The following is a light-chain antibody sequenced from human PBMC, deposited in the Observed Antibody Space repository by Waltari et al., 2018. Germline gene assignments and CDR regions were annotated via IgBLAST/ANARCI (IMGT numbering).Light chain of an antibody. J-gene: IGKJ4*01. V-gene: IGKV4-1*01. CDR3: QQYYTSPLT. CDR2: WAS. CDR1: QCLFSSSNKRTD. Sequence: QCLFSSSNKRTDLAGSKQKPGQPPRLLMYWASLRESGVPERFSGSGSATDFTLTISSLQAEDVAVYYCQQYYTSPLTFGGGTKVEIK.